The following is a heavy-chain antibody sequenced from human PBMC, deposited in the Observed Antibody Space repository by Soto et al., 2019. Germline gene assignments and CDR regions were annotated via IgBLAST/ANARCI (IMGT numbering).Heavy chain of an antibody. J-gene: IGHJ3*02. D-gene: IGHD2-21*01. CDR2: INPNSGGT. CDR3: ARLRFCGGDSCYPLDI. V-gene: IGHV1-2*04. Sequence: ASVKVSCKASGYTFTGYYMHWVRQAPGQGLEWVGWINPNSGGTNYAQKFQGWVTMTRDTSISTAYMELSRLRSDDTAVFYCARLRFCGGDSCYPLDIWGQGSMVTVSS. CDR1: GYTFTGYY.